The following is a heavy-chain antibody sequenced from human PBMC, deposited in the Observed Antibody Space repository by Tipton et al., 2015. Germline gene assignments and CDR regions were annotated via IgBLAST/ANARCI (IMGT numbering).Heavy chain of an antibody. Sequence: SLRLSCAASGFTFGDYAMHWVRQAPGKGLEWVSGILWNSNTIGYADSVKGRFTISRDNARNSLYLQMNRLRAEDTALYYCAKVLNARWYGEMDVWGRGTKVTVSS. V-gene: IGHV3-9*01. CDR2: ILWNSNTI. CDR1: GFTFGDYA. CDR3: AKVLNARWYGEMDV. J-gene: IGHJ6*02. D-gene: IGHD3-10*01.